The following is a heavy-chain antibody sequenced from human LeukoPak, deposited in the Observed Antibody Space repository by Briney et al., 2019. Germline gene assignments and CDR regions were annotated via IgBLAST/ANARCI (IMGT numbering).Heavy chain of an antibody. Sequence: PSETLSLTCTVSGGSISTYYWSWIRQPPGKGLEWIRYVYYSGNTNYNPSLKSRVTVSVDTSKNQFSLKLTSVTAADTAVYYCARVGRGHFDYWGQGTLVTVSS. V-gene: IGHV4-59*01. J-gene: IGHJ4*02. CDR2: VYYSGNT. CDR1: GGSISTYY. CDR3: ARVGRGHFDY.